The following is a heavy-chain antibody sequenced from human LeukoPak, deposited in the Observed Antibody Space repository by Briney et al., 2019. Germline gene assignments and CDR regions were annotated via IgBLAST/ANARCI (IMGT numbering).Heavy chain of an antibody. J-gene: IGHJ4*02. Sequence: ASVKVSCKASGYTFTGYYMHWVRQAPGQGLEWMGWINPNSGGTNYAQKFQGRVTMTRDTSISTAYMELSRLRSDDTAVYYCARSHPTVRGYYDILTGYYPGNYFDYWGQGTLVTVSS. D-gene: IGHD3-9*01. V-gene: IGHV1-2*02. CDR3: ARSHPTVRGYYDILTGYYPGNYFDY. CDR2: INPNSGGT. CDR1: GYTFTGYY.